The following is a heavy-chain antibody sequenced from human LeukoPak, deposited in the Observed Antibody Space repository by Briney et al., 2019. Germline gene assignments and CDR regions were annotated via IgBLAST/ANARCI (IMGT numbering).Heavy chain of an antibody. J-gene: IGHJ4*02. D-gene: IGHD4-23*01. Sequence: SLRLSCAASRFTFSRHAMSWVRQAPGKGLEWVSAISGSGGSTYYADSVKGRFTISRDNSKNTLYLQMNSLRAEDTAVYYCARHVVTPGELDYWGQGTLVTVSS. CDR2: ISGSGGST. CDR1: RFTFSRHA. CDR3: ARHVVTPGELDY. V-gene: IGHV3-23*01.